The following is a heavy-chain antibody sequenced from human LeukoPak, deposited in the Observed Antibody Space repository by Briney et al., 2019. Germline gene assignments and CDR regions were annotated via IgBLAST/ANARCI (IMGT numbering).Heavy chain of an antibody. Sequence: ASVKVSCKASGGTFSSYAISWVRQAPGQGLEWMGGIIPIFGTANYAQKFQGRVTITTDESTSTAYMELSSLRSEDTAVYYCARARGERRWQPYYYYYYMDVWGKGTTVTVSS. V-gene: IGHV1-69*05. J-gene: IGHJ6*03. CDR2: IIPIFGTA. CDR3: ARARGERRWQPYYYYYYMDV. D-gene: IGHD5-24*01. CDR1: GGTFSSYA.